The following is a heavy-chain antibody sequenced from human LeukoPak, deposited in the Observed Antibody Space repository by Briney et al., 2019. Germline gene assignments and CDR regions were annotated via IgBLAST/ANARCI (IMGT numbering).Heavy chain of an antibody. D-gene: IGHD3-16*01. CDR3: ARQYYDYVWGTHPYYFDY. Sequence: PSETLSLTCTVSGGSISSSSYYWGWIRQPPGKGLEWIGEINHSGSTNYNPSLKSRVTISVDTSKNQFSLRLSSVSAADTAVYYCARQYYDYVWGTHPYYFDYWGQGTLVTVSS. CDR2: INHSGST. V-gene: IGHV4-39*07. CDR1: GGSISSSSYY. J-gene: IGHJ4*02.